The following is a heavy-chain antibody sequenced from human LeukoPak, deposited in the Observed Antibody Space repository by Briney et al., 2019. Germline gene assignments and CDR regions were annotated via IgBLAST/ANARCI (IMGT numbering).Heavy chain of an antibody. D-gene: IGHD3-3*01. J-gene: IGHJ4*02. V-gene: IGHV4-39*01. Sequence: PSETLSLTCTVSGGSISSSSYYWGWIRQPPGRGLEWIGSIHYSGSTYYNPSLKSRVTISVDTSKNQFSLKLSSVTAAGTAVYYCARLHDFWSGYWDYWGQGTLVTVSS. CDR1: GGSISSSSYY. CDR2: IHYSGST. CDR3: ARLHDFWSGYWDY.